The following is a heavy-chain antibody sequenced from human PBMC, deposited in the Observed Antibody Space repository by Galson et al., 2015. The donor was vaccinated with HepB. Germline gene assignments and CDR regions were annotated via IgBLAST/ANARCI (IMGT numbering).Heavy chain of an antibody. CDR1: GFTFNNYA. CDR2: ISFDGKKG. CDR3: ARDPVGLIVIVMPWGPYFDN. Sequence: SLRLSCAASGFTFNNYAMHWVRQAPGKGLEWVAFISFDGKKGYYADSVRGRFTISRDNSKNTLYLQLNSLRPEDTAVYYCARDPVGLIVIVMPWGPYFDNWGQGTLVTVSS. V-gene: IGHV3-30*04. J-gene: IGHJ4*02. D-gene: IGHD2-21*01.